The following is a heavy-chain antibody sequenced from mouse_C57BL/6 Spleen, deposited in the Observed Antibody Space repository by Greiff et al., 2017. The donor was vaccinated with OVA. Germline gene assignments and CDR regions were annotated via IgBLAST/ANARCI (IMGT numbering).Heavy chain of an antibody. J-gene: IGHJ3*01. CDR2: IYPGSGST. V-gene: IGHV1-55*01. D-gene: IGHD4-1*01. Sequence: VKLHQSGAELVKPGASVKMSCKASGYTFTSYWITWVKQRPGHGLEWIGAIYPGSGSTNYNEPFKGKATLTVDTSSSTAYMQLSSLTSEDSAVYYCARTGTWFAYWGQGTLVTVSA. CDR3: ARTGTWFAY. CDR1: GYTFTSYW.